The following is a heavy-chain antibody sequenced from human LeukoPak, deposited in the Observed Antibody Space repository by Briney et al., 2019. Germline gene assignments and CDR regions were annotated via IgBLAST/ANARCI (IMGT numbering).Heavy chain of an antibody. D-gene: IGHD2-15*01. CDR2: IYTSGST. V-gene: IGHV4-61*02. CDR1: GGSISSSSYY. CDR3: VAWYNWFDP. Sequence: SETLSLTCTVSGGSISSSSYYWSWIRQPAGKGLEWIGRIYTSGSTNYIPSLKSRVTISVDTSKNLFSLKLSSVIAADTAVYYCVAWYNWFDPWGQGTLVTVSS. J-gene: IGHJ5*02.